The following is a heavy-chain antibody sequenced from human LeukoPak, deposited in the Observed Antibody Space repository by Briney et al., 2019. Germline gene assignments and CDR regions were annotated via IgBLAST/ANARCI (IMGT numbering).Heavy chain of an antibody. D-gene: IGHD5-18*01. V-gene: IGHV4-34*01. CDR2: INHSGST. J-gene: IGHJ4*02. Sequence: PSETLSLTCAVYGGSFSGYYWSWIRQPPGKGLGWIGEINHSGSTNYNPSLKSRVTISVDTSKNQFSLKLSSVTAADTAVYYCARVKQLWLRVRYYFDYWGQGTLVTVSS. CDR3: ARVKQLWLRVRYYFDY. CDR1: GGSFSGYY.